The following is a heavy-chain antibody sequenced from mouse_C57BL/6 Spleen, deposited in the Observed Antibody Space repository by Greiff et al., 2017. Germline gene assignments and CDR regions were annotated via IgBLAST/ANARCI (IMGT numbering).Heavy chain of an antibody. D-gene: IGHD2-5*01. CDR3: ARHDYYSNYDGYFDV. J-gene: IGHJ1*03. CDR2: FYPGSGSI. V-gene: IGHV1-62-2*01. Sequence: QVHVKQSGAELVKPGASVKLSCKASGYTFTEYTIHWVKQRSGQGLEWIGWFYPGSGSIKYNEKFKDKATLTADKSSSTVYMELSRLTSEDSAVYFCARHDYYSNYDGYFDVWGTGTTVTVSS. CDR1: GYTFTEYT.